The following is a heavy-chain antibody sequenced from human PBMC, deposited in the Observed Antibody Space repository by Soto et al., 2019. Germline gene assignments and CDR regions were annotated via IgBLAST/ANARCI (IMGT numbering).Heavy chain of an antibody. CDR2: VSSDGNTA. CDR3: ARGSFFHVAY. V-gene: IGHV3-30-3*01. CDR1: GFTFSTSV. J-gene: IGHJ4*02. Sequence: QVQLVESGGGVVQSGRSLRLSCAASGFTFSTSVMNWVRQAPGKGLEWVALVSSDGNTAYYAASVEGRFTISRDNSKNTLSLQTSALGHEDTAVYFCARGSFFHVAYWGQGTLVTVSS.